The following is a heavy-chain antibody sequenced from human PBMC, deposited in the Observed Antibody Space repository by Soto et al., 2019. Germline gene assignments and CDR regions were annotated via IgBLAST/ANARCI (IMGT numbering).Heavy chain of an antibody. Sequence: ASVKVSCKASGYTFTSYAMHWVRQAPGQRLEWMGWINAGNGNTKYSQKFQGRVTITRDTSASTAYMERSSLRPEDTFFYSGARRSVTFYGDAFWRKAPLVPAS. D-gene: IGHD2-2*01. J-gene: IGHJ4*02. CDR1: GYTFTSYA. CDR3: ARRSVTFYGDAF. CDR2: INAGNGNT. V-gene: IGHV1-3*01.